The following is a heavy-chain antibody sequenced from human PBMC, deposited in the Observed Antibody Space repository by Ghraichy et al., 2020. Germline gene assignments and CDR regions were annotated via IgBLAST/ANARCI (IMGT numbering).Heavy chain of an antibody. CDR1: GGSVSSGSYY. CDR2: IYYSGST. V-gene: IGHV4-61*01. J-gene: IGHJ4*02. Sequence: SETLALTCTVSGGSVSSGSYYWSWIRQPPGKGLEWIGYIYYSGSTNYNPSLKSRVTISVDTSKNQFSLKLSSVTAADTAVYYCARWGATYYFDYWGQGTLVTVSS. D-gene: IGHD1-26*01. CDR3: ARWGATYYFDY.